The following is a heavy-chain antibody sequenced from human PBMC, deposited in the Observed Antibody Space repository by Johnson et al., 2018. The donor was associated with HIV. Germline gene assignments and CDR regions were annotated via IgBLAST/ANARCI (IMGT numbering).Heavy chain of an antibody. J-gene: IGHJ3*02. CDR1: GFTFSSYA. CDR3: ARDYWNEDI. Sequence: QVQLVESGGGVVQPGRSLRVSCGASGFTFSSYAMHWVRQAPGKGLEWVAVISYDGSNKYYADSVKGRFTISRDNSKNTLYLQMNSLRAEDTAVYYCARDYWNEDIWGQGTLVTVSS. CDR2: ISYDGSNK. V-gene: IGHV3-30*04. D-gene: IGHD1-1*01.